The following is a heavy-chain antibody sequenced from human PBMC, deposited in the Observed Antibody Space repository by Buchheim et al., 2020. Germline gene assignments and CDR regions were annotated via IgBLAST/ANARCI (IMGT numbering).Heavy chain of an antibody. CDR2: IIPIFGTA. CDR3: ASRINRGVPDVKKDYDMDV. V-gene: IGHV1-69*01. Sequence: QVQLVQSGAEVKKPGSSVKVSCKASGGTFSNYAISWVRQAPGQGLEWMGGIIPIFGTANYAQKFQGRVTITADESTSTAYMELNSLRSEDTAVFYCASRINRGVPDVKKDYDMDVWGQGTT. CDR1: GGTFSNYA. J-gene: IGHJ6*02. D-gene: IGHD1-14*01.